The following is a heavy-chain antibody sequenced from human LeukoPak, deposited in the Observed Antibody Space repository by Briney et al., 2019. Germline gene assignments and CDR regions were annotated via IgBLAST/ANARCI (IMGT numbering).Heavy chain of an antibody. CDR1: GYTLTELS. CDR3: ATASSGYFYYFDY. J-gene: IGHJ4*02. Sequence: ASVKVSCKVSGYTLTELSMHWVRQAPGKGLEWMGGFDPEDGETIYAQKFQDRVTMTEDTSTDTAYMELSSLRSGDTAVYYCATASSGYFYYFDYWGQGTLVTVSS. D-gene: IGHD3-22*01. V-gene: IGHV1-24*01. CDR2: FDPEDGET.